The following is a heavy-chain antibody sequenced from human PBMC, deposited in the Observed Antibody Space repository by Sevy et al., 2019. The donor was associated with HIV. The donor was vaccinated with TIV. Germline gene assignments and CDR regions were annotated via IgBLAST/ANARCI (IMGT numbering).Heavy chain of an antibody. Sequence: GGSLRLSCAASGFTFSNYVMSWVRQTPGKGLEWVSDISGSAHRTYYTDSVKGRFTISRDNSKNMLFLQMNSLRAEDTAVYYCVKEVSEYSYSDYWGQGTLVTVSS. D-gene: IGHD5-18*01. V-gene: IGHV3-23*01. CDR2: ISGSAHRT. CDR1: GFTFSNYV. J-gene: IGHJ4*02. CDR3: VKEVSEYSYSDY.